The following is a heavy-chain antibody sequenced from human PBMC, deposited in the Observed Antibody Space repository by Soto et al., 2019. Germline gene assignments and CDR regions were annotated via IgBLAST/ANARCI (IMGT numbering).Heavy chain of an antibody. D-gene: IGHD3-9*01. CDR3: ARSLRDFDWLFGFDS. V-gene: IGHV1-69*12. CDR1: GGIFSSYA. CDR2: IIPNFGTA. J-gene: IGHJ4*02. Sequence: QVQLVQSGAEVKKPGSSVKVSCKASGGIFSSYAISWVRQAPGQGLEWMGGIIPNFGTANYAQKFQGRVTITADESTSTAYMELSSLRSEDTAVFYCARSLRDFDWLFGFDSWGQGTLVTVSS.